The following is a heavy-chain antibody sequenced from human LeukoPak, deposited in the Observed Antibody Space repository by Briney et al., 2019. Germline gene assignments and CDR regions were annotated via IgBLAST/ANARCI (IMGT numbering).Heavy chain of an antibody. CDR3: ARGRVYYYDGSGYYYARYFDY. CDR2: INHSGST. V-gene: IGHV4-34*01. J-gene: IGHJ4*02. CDR1: GGSFSGSY. D-gene: IGHD3-22*01. Sequence: PSETLSLSCAVPGGSFSGSYWSWIRQPPGKGLEWIGEINHSGSTNYNPSLKSRVTISVDTSKNQFSLKLSSVTAADTAVYYCARGRVYYYDGSGYYYARYFDYWGQGTLVTVSS.